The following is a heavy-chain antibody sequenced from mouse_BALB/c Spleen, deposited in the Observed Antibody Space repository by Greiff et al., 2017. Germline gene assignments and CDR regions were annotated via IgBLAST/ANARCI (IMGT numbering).Heavy chain of an antibody. Sequence: QVQLQQPGAELVKPGASVKLSCKASGYTFTSYWMHWVKQRPGQGLEWIGEINPSNGRTNYNEKFKSKATLSVDKSSSTAYMQLSSLTSEDSAVYYCARQLGLSFAYWGQGTLVTVSA. CDR2: INPSNGRT. CDR1: GYTFTSYW. CDR3: ARQLGLSFAY. J-gene: IGHJ3*01. V-gene: IGHV1S81*02. D-gene: IGHD3-1*01.